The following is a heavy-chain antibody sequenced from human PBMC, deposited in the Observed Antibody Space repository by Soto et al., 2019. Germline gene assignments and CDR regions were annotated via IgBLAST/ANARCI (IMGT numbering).Heavy chain of an antibody. D-gene: IGHD4-17*01. CDR3: ARSYLITGDYSDWFDP. Sequence: SETLSLTCTVSGGSISSYYWSWIRQPPGKGLEWIGYIYYSGSTNYNPSLKSRVTISVDTSKNQFSLKLSSVTAADTAVYYCARSYLITGDYSDWFDPWGQGTLVTVSS. J-gene: IGHJ5*02. V-gene: IGHV4-59*08. CDR2: IYYSGST. CDR1: GGSISSYY.